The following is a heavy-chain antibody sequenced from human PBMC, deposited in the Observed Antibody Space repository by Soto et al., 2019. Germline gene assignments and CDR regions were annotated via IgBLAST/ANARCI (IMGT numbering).Heavy chain of an antibody. CDR1: GFTFRDFA. J-gene: IGHJ3*02. CDR3: GKDPNGDYIGAFDI. D-gene: IGHD4-17*01. Sequence: GGSLGLSSAASGFTFRDFAMSWVRQAPGKGLEWVSGIGTSGGTAHLADSVKGRFTISRDNSKGTLYLQMNSLRVEDTAIYYCGKDPNGDYIGAFDIWGQGTMVTVSS. V-gene: IGHV3-23*01. CDR2: IGTSGGTA.